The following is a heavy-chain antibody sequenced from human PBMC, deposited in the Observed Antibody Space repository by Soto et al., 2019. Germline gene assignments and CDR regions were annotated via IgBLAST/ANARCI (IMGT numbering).Heavy chain of an antibody. J-gene: IGHJ4*02. CDR1: GYTFTGYY. V-gene: IGHV1-2*04. CDR3: ARDTYDFWSGYYSY. D-gene: IGHD3-3*01. Sequence: ASVKVSCKASGYTFTGYYMHWVRQAPGQGLEWMGWINPNSGGTNYAQKFQGWVTMTRDTSISTAYMELSRLRSDDTAVYYCARDTYDFWSGYYSYWGQGPLVTASS. CDR2: INPNSGGT.